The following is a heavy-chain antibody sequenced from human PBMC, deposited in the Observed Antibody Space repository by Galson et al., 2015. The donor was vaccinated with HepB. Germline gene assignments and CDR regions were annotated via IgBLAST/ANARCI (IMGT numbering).Heavy chain of an antibody. CDR1: GFSLSTSGMC. J-gene: IGHJ4*02. Sequence: PALVKPTQTLTLTCTFSGFSLSTSGMCVSWIRQPPGKALEWLARIDWDDDKYYSTSLKTRLTISKDTSKNQVVLTMTNMDPVDTATYYCARTYYYGSAEAYYFDYWGQGTLVTVSS. D-gene: IGHD3-10*01. CDR3: ARTYYYGSAEAYYFDY. V-gene: IGHV2-70*11. CDR2: IDWDDDK.